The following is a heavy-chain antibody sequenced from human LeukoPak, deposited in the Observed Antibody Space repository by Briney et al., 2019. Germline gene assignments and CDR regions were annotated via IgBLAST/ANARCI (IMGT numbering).Heavy chain of an antibody. J-gene: IGHJ6*03. Sequence: ASVKVSCKASGYTFTSYAMNWVRQAPGQGLEWMGWINTNTGNPTYAQGFTGRFVFSLDTSVSTAYLQISSLKAEDTAVYYCARAPTPGIAAAGLHYYYYYMDVWGKGTTVTVSS. CDR3: ARAPTPGIAAAGLHYYYYYMDV. CDR1: GYTFTSYA. CDR2: INTNTGNP. D-gene: IGHD6-13*01. V-gene: IGHV7-4-1*02.